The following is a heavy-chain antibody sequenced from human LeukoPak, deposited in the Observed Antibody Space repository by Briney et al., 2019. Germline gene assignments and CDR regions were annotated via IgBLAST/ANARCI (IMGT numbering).Heavy chain of an antibody. CDR2: ISHDGGKK. Sequence: PGRALRLSCAASGFTFSNYAMTWVRQAPGKGLEWVAFISHDGGKKDYADSVKGRFSISRDNSKNTVNLQMNSLRDEDTAVYYCARDDGEHAFGIWGQGTMGIVSS. J-gene: IGHJ3*02. V-gene: IGHV3-30*03. CDR1: GFTFSNYA. CDR3: ARDDGEHAFGI.